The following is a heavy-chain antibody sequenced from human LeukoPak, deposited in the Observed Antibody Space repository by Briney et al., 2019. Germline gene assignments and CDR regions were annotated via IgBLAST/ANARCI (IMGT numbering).Heavy chain of an antibody. Sequence: SETLSLTCTVSGGSISSSSYYWGWIRQPPGKGLEWIGSIYYSGSTYYNPSLKSRVTISVDTSKKQFSLKLTSVTAADMAVYFCARQFLVGSTFHAFDLWGQGTRVTVSS. CDR3: ARQFLVGSTFHAFDL. J-gene: IGHJ3*01. V-gene: IGHV4-39*01. CDR2: IYYSGST. D-gene: IGHD1-26*01. CDR1: GGSISSSSYY.